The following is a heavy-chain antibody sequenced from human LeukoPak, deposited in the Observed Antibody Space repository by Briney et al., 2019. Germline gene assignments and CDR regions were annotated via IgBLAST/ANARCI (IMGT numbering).Heavy chain of an antibody. J-gene: IGHJ4*02. CDR2: IYCSGST. D-gene: IGHD6-19*01. CDR1: GGSISSYY. Sequence: SETLSLTCTVSGGSISSYYWSWIRQPPGKGLEWIGYIYCSGSTNYNPSLKSRVTISVDTSKNQFSLKLSSVTAADTAVYYCARWEAVAGLDYWGQGTLVTVSS. CDR3: ARWEAVAGLDY. V-gene: IGHV4-59*01.